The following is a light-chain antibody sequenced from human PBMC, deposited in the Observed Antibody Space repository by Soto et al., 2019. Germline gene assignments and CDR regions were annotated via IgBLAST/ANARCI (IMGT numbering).Light chain of an antibody. CDR3: SSYTTSNTHLIV. J-gene: IGLJ1*01. V-gene: IGLV2-14*01. CDR2: DVS. Sequence: QSALTQPASVSGSPGQSITISCTGTSSDVGGYNYVSWYQQHPGKAPKFIIYDVSNRPSGVSNRFSGSKSGNTASLTISGLQPEAEAESYCSSYTTSNTHLIVFGTGTKVTVL. CDR1: SSDVGGYNY.